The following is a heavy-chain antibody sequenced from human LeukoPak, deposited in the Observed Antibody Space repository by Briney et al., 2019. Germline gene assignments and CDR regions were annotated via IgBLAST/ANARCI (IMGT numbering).Heavy chain of an antibody. Sequence: ASVKVSCKASGGTFSSYAISWVRQAPGQGLEWMGGIIPFFGTANYAQRFQGRVTITADESTSTAYMELSSLRSEDTAVYYCARGDYYDSSGAISFFWSDPWGQGTLVIVSS. CDR1: GGTFSSYA. D-gene: IGHD3-22*01. CDR3: ARGDYYDSSGAISFFWSDP. V-gene: IGHV1-69*13. CDR2: IIPFFGTA. J-gene: IGHJ5*02.